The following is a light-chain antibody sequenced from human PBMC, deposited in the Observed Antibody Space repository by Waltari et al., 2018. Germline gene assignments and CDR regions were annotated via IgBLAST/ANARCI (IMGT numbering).Light chain of an antibody. J-gene: IGKJ2*01. CDR1: QSVLYSSNNKNY. V-gene: IGKV4-1*01. Sequence: DIVMTQSPDSLAVCLGERATINCKSSQSVLYSSNNKNYLAWYQQKPGQPPKLLIYWASTRESGVPDRFSGSGSGTDFTLTISSLQAEDVAVYYCQQYYSTPRTFGQGTKLEIK. CDR2: WAS. CDR3: QQYYSTPRT.